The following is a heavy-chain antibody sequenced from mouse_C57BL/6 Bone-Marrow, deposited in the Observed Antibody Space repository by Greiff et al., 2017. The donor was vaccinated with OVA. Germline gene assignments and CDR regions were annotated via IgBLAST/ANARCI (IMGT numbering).Heavy chain of an antibody. D-gene: IGHD2-5*01. CDR2: IYPGDGDT. Sequence: QVQLQQSGPELVKPGASVKISCKASGYAFSSSWMNWVKQRPGKGLEWIGRIYPGDGDTNYNGKFKGKATLTADKSSSTAYMQLSSLTSEDSAVYFCARSPSYYSNRAWFAYWGQGTLVTVSA. CDR1: GYAFSSSW. CDR3: ARSPSYYSNRAWFAY. V-gene: IGHV1-82*01. J-gene: IGHJ3*01.